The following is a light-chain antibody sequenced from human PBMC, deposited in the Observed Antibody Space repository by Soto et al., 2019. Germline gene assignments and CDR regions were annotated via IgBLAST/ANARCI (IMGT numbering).Light chain of an antibody. Sequence: IQLTQSPSSLSASVGDRVTVTCRASQDISSYLAWYQQKPGKAPKVLIYAAFSLENGVPSRFSGSGSGTEFTLTISSLQPEDFATYYCQQLNTYPRTFGPGTKVDNK. CDR2: AAF. CDR3: QQLNTYPRT. V-gene: IGKV1-9*01. J-gene: IGKJ1*01. CDR1: QDISSY.